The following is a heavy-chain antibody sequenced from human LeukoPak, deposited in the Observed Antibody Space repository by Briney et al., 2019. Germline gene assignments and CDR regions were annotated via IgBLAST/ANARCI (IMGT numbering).Heavy chain of an antibody. CDR2: IYYSGST. D-gene: IGHD4-23*01. J-gene: IGHJ4*02. Sequence: SETLSLTCTVSGGSISSSSYYWGWIRQPPGKGLEWIGSIYYSGSTYYNPSLKSRVTISVDTSKNQFSLRLSSVTAADTAVYYCARDSGPAYGGNSDLFYWGQGTLVTVSS. CDR3: ARDSGPAYGGNSDLFY. CDR1: GGSISSSSYY. V-gene: IGHV4-39*07.